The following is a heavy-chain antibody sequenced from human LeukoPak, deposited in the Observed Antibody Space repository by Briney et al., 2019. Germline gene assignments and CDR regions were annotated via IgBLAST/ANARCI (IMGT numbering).Heavy chain of an antibody. CDR1: GGSISGNY. J-gene: IGHJ4*02. Sequence: PSETLSLTCTVSGGSISGNYLTWIRQPPGKGLDYIGHVFYTGSTNYSPSLKRGVTISIDTSNSHFSLKLTSVTAADTPVYYCARAVAVAGTFKFDLWGQGSLASVSS. D-gene: IGHD6-19*01. CDR3: ARAVAVAGTFKFDL. V-gene: IGHV4-59*01. CDR2: VFYTGST.